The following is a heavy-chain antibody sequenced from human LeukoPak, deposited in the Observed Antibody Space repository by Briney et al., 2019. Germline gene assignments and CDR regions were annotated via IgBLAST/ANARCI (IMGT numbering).Heavy chain of an antibody. CDR1: GYTFTSYG. J-gene: IGHJ3*02. V-gene: IGHV1-18*01. Sequence: RWASVKVSCKASGYTFTSYGISWVRQAPGQGLEWMGWISAYNGNTNYAQKLQGRVTMTTDTSTSTAYMELRSLRSDDTAVYYCARQGIRYFDWLGAFDIWGQGTMVTVSS. D-gene: IGHD3-9*01. CDR3: ARQGIRYFDWLGAFDI. CDR2: ISAYNGNT.